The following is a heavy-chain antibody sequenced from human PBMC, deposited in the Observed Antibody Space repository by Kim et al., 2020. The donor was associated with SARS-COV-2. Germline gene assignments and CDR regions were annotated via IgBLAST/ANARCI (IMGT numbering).Heavy chain of an antibody. CDR1: GFTFSSYD. V-gene: IGHV3-13*01. J-gene: IGHJ2*01. Sequence: GGSLRLSCAASGFTFSSYDMHWVRQATGKGLEWVSAIGTAGDTYYPGSVKGRFTISRENAKNSLYLQMNSLRAGDTAVYYCARVSESPRPTWYFDLWGRGTLVTVSS. CDR3: ARVSESPRPTWYFDL. CDR2: IGTAGDT.